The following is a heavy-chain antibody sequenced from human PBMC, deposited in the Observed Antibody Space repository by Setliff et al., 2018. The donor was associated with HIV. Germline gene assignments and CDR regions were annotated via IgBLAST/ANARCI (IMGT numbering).Heavy chain of an antibody. CDR3: VRGYRSAWNSWFDA. CDR1: GYTFTTYY. D-gene: IGHD6-19*01. Sequence: ASVKVSCKASGYTFTTYYIHWVRQAPGQGLEWMGILNPSEGTASFAQKFQGRVTMTRDTSTSTVYMDLSSLRDDDTAVYYCVRGYRSAWNSWFDAWGQGTRVTVSS. V-gene: IGHV1-46*01. J-gene: IGHJ5*02. CDR2: LNPSEGTA.